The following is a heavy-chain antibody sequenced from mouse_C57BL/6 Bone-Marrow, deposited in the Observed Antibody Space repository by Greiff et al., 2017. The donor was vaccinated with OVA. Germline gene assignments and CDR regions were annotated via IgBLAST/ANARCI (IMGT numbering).Heavy chain of an antibody. Sequence: VKLMESGAELVKPGASVKISCKASGYAFSSYWMNWVKQRPGKGLEWIGQIYPGDGDTNYNGKFKGKATLTADKSSSTAYMQLSSLTSEDSAVYFCARHGSSWSWFAYWGQGTLVTVSA. V-gene: IGHV1-80*01. D-gene: IGHD1-1*01. J-gene: IGHJ3*01. CDR2: IYPGDGDT. CDR1: GYAFSSYW. CDR3: ARHGSSWSWFAY.